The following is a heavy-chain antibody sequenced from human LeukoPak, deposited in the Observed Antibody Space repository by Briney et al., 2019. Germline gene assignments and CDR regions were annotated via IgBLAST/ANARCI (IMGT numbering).Heavy chain of an antibody. Sequence: GGSLRLSCEASGFMFIGYGMHWVRQTPGEGLEWVAFIRYDGRHEYYTDSVKGRFTISRDNSKNTLYLQMSSLRAEDTAVYYCAKDLELRYFDWSEFDPWGQGTLVTVSS. CDR2: IRYDGRHE. D-gene: IGHD3-9*01. CDR3: AKDLELRYFDWSEFDP. J-gene: IGHJ5*02. V-gene: IGHV3-30*02. CDR1: GFMFIGYG.